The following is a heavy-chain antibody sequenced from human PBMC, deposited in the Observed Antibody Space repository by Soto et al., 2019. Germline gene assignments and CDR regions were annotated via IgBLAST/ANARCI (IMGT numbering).Heavy chain of an antibody. D-gene: IGHD1-26*01. V-gene: IGHV3-23*01. J-gene: IGHJ4*02. Sequence: GGSLRLSCVASGFSFGSYAMNWVRQAPGRGLERVSGISGGGVPTYYADSVRGRFTISRDNAKNSLYLQMNSLRAEDTAVYYCASLISWEHSFDYWGQGTLVTVSS. CDR2: ISGGGVPT. CDR3: ASLISWEHSFDY. CDR1: GFSFGSYA.